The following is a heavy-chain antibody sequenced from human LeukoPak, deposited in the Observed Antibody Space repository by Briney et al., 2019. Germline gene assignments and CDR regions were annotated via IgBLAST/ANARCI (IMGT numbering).Heavy chain of an antibody. Sequence: GGSLRLSCAASGFTFYDYAMHWVRQAPGKGLEWVSGISWNSGSIGYADSVKGRFTISRDNAKNSLYLQMNSLRAEDTALYYCAKDIGYSSSEGFDPWGQGTLVTVSS. D-gene: IGHD6-13*01. CDR2: ISWNSGSI. CDR3: AKDIGYSSSEGFDP. J-gene: IGHJ5*02. V-gene: IGHV3-9*01. CDR1: GFTFYDYA.